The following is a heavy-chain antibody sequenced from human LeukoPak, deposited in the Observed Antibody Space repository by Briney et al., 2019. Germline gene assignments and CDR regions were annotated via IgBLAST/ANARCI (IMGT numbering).Heavy chain of an antibody. D-gene: IGHD4-17*01. J-gene: IGHJ4*02. V-gene: IGHV3-23*01. Sequence: VSTISNTGDNTHYADSVQGRFTISRDNSKNTLFLQMNSLRADDTAIYYCAKDCCDYSPLDHWGQGTQVTVSS. CDR2: ISNTGDNT. CDR3: AKDCCDYSPLDH.